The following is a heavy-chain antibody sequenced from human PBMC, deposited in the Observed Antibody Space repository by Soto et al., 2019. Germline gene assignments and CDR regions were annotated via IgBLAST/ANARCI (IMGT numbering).Heavy chain of an antibody. CDR3: ADLSGSYFLSP. J-gene: IGHJ5*02. Sequence: SVKVSCKASGGTFSIYSISWVRQAPGQGLEWMGGIIPIFGTANYAQKFQGRVTITADESTSTAYMELSSLRSEDTAVYYCADLSGSYFLSPWGQGTLVTVSS. CDR1: GGTFSIYS. CDR2: IIPIFGTA. D-gene: IGHD1-26*01. V-gene: IGHV1-69*13.